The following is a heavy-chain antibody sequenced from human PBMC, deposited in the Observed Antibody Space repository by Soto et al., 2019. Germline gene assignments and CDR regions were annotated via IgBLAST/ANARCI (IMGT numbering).Heavy chain of an antibody. V-gene: IGHV1-8*02. CDR1: GYTFTNND. J-gene: IGHJ5*02. D-gene: IGHD5-18*01. CDR3: ARMASFGSLNWFDP. Sequence: ASVKVSCKASGYTFTNNDVSWVRQATGQGLEWMGWMNPGSGDTGYAQKFQGRVTMTRDISIATAYMELNSLTSEDTAIYYCARMASFGSLNWFDPWGQGTLVTVSS. CDR2: MNPGSGDT.